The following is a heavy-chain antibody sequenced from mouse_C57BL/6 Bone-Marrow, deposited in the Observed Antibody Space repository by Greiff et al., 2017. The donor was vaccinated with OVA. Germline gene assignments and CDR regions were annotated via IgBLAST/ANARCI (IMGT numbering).Heavy chain of an antibody. Sequence: VQLQQSGAELVMPGASVKLSCKASGYTFTSYWMHWVKQRPGQGLEWIGEIDPSDSYTNYNQKFKGKSTLTVDKSSSTAYMQLSSLTSEDSAVYYCARSDYYGKGYWYFDVWGTGTTVTVSS. CDR2: IDPSDSYT. D-gene: IGHD1-1*01. J-gene: IGHJ1*03. CDR1: GYTFTSYW. CDR3: ARSDYYGKGYWYFDV. V-gene: IGHV1-69*01.